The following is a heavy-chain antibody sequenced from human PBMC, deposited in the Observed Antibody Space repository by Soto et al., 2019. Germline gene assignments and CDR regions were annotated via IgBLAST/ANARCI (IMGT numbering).Heavy chain of an antibody. V-gene: IGHV3-30*18. CDR3: GKERGVEVTTRFFAY. Sequence: QVQLVEAGGGVVQPGRSLRLSCAAPGFTFSSYGMHWVRQAPGKGQEWVAVISYDGRNKNYADAVKGRFPISRDNAKNRLYLKMNSLRAEDTAVYYCGKERGVEVTTRFFAYWGKGPLVTVSS. CDR2: ISYDGRNK. CDR1: GFTFSSYG. D-gene: IGHD4-17*01. J-gene: IGHJ4*02.